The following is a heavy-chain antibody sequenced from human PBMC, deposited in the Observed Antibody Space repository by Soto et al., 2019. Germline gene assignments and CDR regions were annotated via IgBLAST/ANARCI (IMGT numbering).Heavy chain of an antibody. V-gene: IGHV3-74*01. D-gene: IGHD3-3*01. Sequence: PGGSLRLSCAASGFTFSSYWMHWVRQAPGKGLVWVSRINSDGSSTSYADSVKGRFTISRDNAKNTLYLQMNSLRAEDTAVYYCARSGVTIFGVVIMAPDYWGQGTLVTVSS. J-gene: IGHJ4*02. CDR1: GFTFSSYW. CDR2: INSDGSST. CDR3: ARSGVTIFGVVIMAPDY.